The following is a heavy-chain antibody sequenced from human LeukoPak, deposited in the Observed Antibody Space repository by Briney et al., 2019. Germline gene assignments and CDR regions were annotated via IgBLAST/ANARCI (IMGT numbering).Heavy chain of an antibody. D-gene: IGHD6-19*01. Sequence: GGSLRLSCAASGFTFSSCSMNWVRQAPGKGLEWVSSITGSSSYIYYADSVKGRFTISRDNAKNSLYLQMNNLRAEDTAMYYCAKVRWDNSGWYYLDSWGQGTLVTVSS. CDR3: AKVRWDNSGWYYLDS. CDR2: ITGSSSYI. V-gene: IGHV3-21*01. J-gene: IGHJ4*02. CDR1: GFTFSSCS.